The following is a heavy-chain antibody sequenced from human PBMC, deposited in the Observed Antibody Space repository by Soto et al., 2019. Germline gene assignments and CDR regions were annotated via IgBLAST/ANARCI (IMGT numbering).Heavy chain of an antibody. CDR1: GGSVSSGSYY. Sequence: QVQLQESGPGLVKPSETLSLTCTVSGGSVSSGSYYWSWIRQPPGKGLEWIAYIYYSGSTNNNPSLKSRLTISVDTSKNQFSLKLSSVTAADTAVYHCARLDCVSTSCHFDYWGQGTLVTVSS. V-gene: IGHV4-61*01. CDR2: IYYSGST. D-gene: IGHD2-2*01. CDR3: ARLDCVSTSCHFDY. J-gene: IGHJ4*02.